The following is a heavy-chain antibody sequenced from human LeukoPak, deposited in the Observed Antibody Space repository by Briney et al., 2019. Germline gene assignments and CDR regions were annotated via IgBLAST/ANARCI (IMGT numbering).Heavy chain of an antibody. CDR3: ARALAASSHTSFDY. V-gene: IGHV3-23*01. D-gene: IGHD6-13*01. Sequence: GGSLRLSCAASGFTFSSYAMSWVRQAPGKGLEWVSAISGSGGSTYYADSVKGRFTISRDISKNTLYFQLNSLRAEDTAVYYCARALAASSHTSFDYWGQGTLVTVSS. CDR1: GFTFSSYA. J-gene: IGHJ4*02. CDR2: ISGSGGST.